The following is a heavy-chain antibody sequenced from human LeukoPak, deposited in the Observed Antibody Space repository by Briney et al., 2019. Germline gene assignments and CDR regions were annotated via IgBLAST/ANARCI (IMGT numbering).Heavy chain of an antibody. CDR2: TSTNGDTT. CDR3: VKDYSCDWKGHCFDS. D-gene: IGHD2-21*01. V-gene: IGHV3-64D*09. CDR1: GFTFSNYV. J-gene: IGHJ5*01. Sequence: GGSLRLSCSASGFTFSNYVMHWVRQAPGKGLEYVSATSTNGDTTYYTDSVKGRFTISRDNSKSTLSLQMSSPRAQDTAVYFGVKDYSCDWKGHCFDSGGQGTLVTVSS.